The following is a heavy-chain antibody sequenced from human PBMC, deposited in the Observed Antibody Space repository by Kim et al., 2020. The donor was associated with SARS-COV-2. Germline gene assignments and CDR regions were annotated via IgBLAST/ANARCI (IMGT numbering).Heavy chain of an antibody. V-gene: IGHV3-23*01. J-gene: IGHJ3*01. CDR1: GFIFRNYA. D-gene: IGHD1-1*01. Sequence: GGSLRLSCAASGFIFRNYAMTWVRRAPGKGLEWVSIISGSGGNTYYADSVKGRFTISRDNSKNTLDLQMNSLRAEDTAVYSCARDVRGTRAFDVWGQGTLVAVSS. CDR2: ISGSGGNT. CDR3: ARDVRGTRAFDV.